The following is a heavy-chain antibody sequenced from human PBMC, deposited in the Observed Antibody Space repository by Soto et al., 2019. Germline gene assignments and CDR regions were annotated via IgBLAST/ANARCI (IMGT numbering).Heavy chain of an antibody. V-gene: IGHV3-30*03. D-gene: IGHD3-16*01. J-gene: IGHJ3*01. CDR3: ARGGSFDV. CDR1: GFTFNNYG. Sequence: QEQLVESGGGVVQPGRSLRLSCTASGFTFNNYGLHWVRQAPGKGLEWVALLTSGGSHKFYSESVKGRFTISRDDSKNTLFLQMDSLRTEDMAVYYCARGGSFDVWGRGTMVTVSS. CDR2: LTSGGSHK.